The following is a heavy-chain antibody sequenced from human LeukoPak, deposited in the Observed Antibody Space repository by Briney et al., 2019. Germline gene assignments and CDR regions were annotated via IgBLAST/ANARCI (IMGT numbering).Heavy chain of an antibody. D-gene: IGHD2-21*02. CDR1: GGTFTNYG. Sequence: ASVKVSCKASGGTFTNYGINWVRQAPGHGLEWMGGIIRIFGTPNYAQRFQGRVTTTADKSTSTAYMEPSSLTSEDTAVYYCARAIDNIGPGGDFRGYYFDYWGQGTPVTVSS. CDR3: ARAIDNIGPGGDFRGYYFDY. CDR2: IIRIFGTP. J-gene: IGHJ4*02. V-gene: IGHV1-69*06.